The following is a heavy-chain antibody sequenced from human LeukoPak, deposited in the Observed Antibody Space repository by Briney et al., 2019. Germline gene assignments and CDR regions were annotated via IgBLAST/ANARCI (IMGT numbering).Heavy chain of an antibody. CDR3: AKVGRWFDP. J-gene: IGHJ5*02. CDR2: ISGTGGST. CDR1: GFTFNNYA. V-gene: IGHV3-23*01. D-gene: IGHD1-26*01. Sequence: GGSLRLSCAASGFTFNNYAMNWVRQAPGKGLEWVSAISGTGGSTYYADSVKGRFTISRDNSKNTLFLQINSLRAEDTAVYYCAKVGRWFDPWGQGTLVAVSS.